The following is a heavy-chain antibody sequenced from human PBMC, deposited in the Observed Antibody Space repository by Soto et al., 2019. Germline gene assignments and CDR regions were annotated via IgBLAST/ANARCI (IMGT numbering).Heavy chain of an antibody. CDR1: GFSLSTNGVG. Sequence: QITLKESGPTLVKPTQTLTLTCTFSGFSLSTNGVGVGWIRQFPGKALEWLALIYWDDDKRYSPSLKSRLTITKDPSKTQVVLRMPNMDPVDTATYYCAHSPPSTVTTSAEYFQHWGQGTLVTVSS. D-gene: IGHD4-17*01. CDR3: AHSPPSTVTTSAEYFQH. J-gene: IGHJ1*01. CDR2: IYWDDDK. V-gene: IGHV2-5*02.